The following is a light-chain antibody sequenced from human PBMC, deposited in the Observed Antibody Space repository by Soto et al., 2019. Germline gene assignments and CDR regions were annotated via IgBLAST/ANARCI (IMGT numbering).Light chain of an antibody. CDR2: DAS. Sequence: DTQMTQSPSSLSASVGDTVTITCQASRDIADSLNWYQQRAGQAPKLLIYDASNLQSGVPARFSGSGTGTSFILTINSLQPEDFATCYCQQYDDPFTFGGGTKVEIK. V-gene: IGKV1-33*01. CDR3: QQYDDPFT. J-gene: IGKJ4*01. CDR1: RDIADS.